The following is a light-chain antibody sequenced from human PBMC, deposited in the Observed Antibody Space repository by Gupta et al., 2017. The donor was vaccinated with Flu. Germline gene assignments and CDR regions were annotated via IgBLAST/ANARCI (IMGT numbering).Light chain of an antibody. CDR1: QSVSSN. V-gene: IGKV3-15*01. J-gene: IGKJ2*01. CDR2: GAS. Sequence: ERATLSCRASQSVSSNLAWYQQKPGQAPRLLIYGASTRATGIPARFSGSGSGTEFTLTISSLQSEDFAVYYCQQYNNWPLLTFGQGTKLEIK. CDR3: QQYNNWPLLT.